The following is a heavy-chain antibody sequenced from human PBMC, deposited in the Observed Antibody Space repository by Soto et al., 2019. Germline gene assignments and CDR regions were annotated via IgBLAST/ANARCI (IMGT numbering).Heavy chain of an antibody. J-gene: IGHJ6*02. D-gene: IGHD6-13*01. CDR1: GSTFSSYS. CDR2: ISSSSSYI. Sequence: GGSLRLSCAASGSTFSSYSMNWVRQAPGKGLEWVSSISSSSSYIYYADSVKGRFTISRDNAKNSLYLQMNSLRAEDTAVYYCARVISSWGYYYYGMDVWGQGTTVTVS. CDR3: ARVISSWGYYYYGMDV. V-gene: IGHV3-21*01.